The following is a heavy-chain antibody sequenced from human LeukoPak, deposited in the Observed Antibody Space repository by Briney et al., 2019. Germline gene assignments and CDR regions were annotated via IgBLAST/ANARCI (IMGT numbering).Heavy chain of an antibody. V-gene: IGHV5-51*01. CDR2: IYPGDSDT. J-gene: IGHJ4*02. D-gene: IGHD4-17*01. CDR3: AIGTRVTTWVDF. Sequence: RGESLKISCKGSGYSFTTYWIGWVRQMPGKGLEWVGIIYPGDSDTRYSPSFQGQVTISADKSITTAYLQWSSLKASDTAMYYCAIGTRVTTWVDFWGQGTLVTVSS. CDR1: GYSFTTYW.